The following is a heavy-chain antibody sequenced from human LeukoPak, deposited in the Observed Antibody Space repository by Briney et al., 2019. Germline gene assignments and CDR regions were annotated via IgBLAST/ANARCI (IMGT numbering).Heavy chain of an antibody. CDR3: ARPGGQLLSLDY. D-gene: IGHD2-2*01. J-gene: IGHJ4*02. CDR2: ISSSSSYI. CDR1: GFTFSSYS. V-gene: IGHV3-21*01. Sequence: GGSLRLSCAASGFTFSSYSMNWVRQAPGKGLEWVSSISSSSSYIYYADSVKGRFTISRDNAKNSLYLQMNSLRAEDTAVYYCARPGGQLLSLDYWGQGTLVTVSS.